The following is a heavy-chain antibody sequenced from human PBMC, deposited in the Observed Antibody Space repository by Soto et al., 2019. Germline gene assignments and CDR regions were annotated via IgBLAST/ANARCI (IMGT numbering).Heavy chain of an antibody. D-gene: IGHD6-13*01. CDR2: ITGSGGST. CDR3: ARGADTSSWYSY. CDR1: GFTFIIYT. Sequence: WGSLRLSCAASGFTFIIYTIIFFRQAPGKGLEWVSGITGSGGSTYYADSVKGRFTISRDNSKNTLYLQMNSLRAEDTALYYCARGADTSSWYSYWGQGTLVTVSS. J-gene: IGHJ4*02. V-gene: IGHV3-23*01.